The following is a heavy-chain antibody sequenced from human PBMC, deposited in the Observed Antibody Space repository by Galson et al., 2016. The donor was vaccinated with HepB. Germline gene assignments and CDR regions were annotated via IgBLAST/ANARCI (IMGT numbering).Heavy chain of an antibody. CDR1: GGSISNWY. J-gene: IGHJ4*02. CDR3: ATGSGDFDH. V-gene: IGHV4-4*07. CDR2: IYPTGST. D-gene: IGHD2-15*01. Sequence: SETLSLTCTVSGGSISNWYWSWIRQPAGKGLEWLGRIYPTGSTNYNPSLKSRVTMSVDTPKNQISLKLASVTAADTAVYYCATGSGDFDHWGQGTLVTVSS.